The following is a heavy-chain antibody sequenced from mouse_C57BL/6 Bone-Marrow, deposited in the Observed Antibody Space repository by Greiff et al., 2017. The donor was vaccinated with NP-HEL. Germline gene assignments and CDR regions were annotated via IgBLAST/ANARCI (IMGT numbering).Heavy chain of an antibody. CDR3: ARREGSLITEV. CDR1: GYTFTSYW. J-gene: IGHJ3*01. D-gene: IGHD1-1*01. CDR2: IHPNSGST. V-gene: IGHV1-64*01. Sequence: VQLQQPGAELVKPGASVKLSCKASGYTFTSYWMHWVKQRPGQGLEWIGMIHPNSGSTNYNEKFKSKATLTVDKSSSTAYMQLSSLTSEDSAVYYCARREGSLITEVWGQGTLVTVSS.